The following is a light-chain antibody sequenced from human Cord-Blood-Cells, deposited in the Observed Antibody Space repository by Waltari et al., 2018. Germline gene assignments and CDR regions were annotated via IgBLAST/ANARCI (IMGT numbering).Light chain of an antibody. CDR1: SSHVGGYNY. Sequence: QLSWTQPPSVSGSPCQSITISCTRTSSHVGGYNYVSRYQQHPGKAPKLIIYEVSNRPSGVSNRFSGSKSGNTASLTISGLQAEDEADYYCSSYTSSSTLDVFGTGTKVTVL. J-gene: IGLJ1*01. CDR3: SSYTSSSTLDV. CDR2: EVS. V-gene: IGLV2-14*01.